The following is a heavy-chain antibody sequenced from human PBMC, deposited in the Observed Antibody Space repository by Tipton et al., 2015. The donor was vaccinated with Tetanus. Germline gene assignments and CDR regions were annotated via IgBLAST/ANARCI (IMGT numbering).Heavy chain of an antibody. CDR3: ARIGWPEQNKPAFDV. Sequence: TLSLTCTVSGGSISTYYWSWVRQPPGRGLEWIGNVHNSGSTNYSPSLRSRVTLSVDTSKSQFSVKVTSVTAADTAVYYCARIGWPEQNKPAFDVWGQGTVVTVSS. CDR2: VHNSGST. J-gene: IGHJ3*01. V-gene: IGHV4-59*01. D-gene: IGHD6-19*01. CDR1: GGSISTYY.